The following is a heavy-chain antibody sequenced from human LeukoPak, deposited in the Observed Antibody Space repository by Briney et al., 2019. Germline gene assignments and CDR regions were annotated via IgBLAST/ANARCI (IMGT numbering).Heavy chain of an antibody. D-gene: IGHD6-13*01. CDR3: ARGRYVTTRGGAAAGFLDY. V-gene: IGHV4-34*01. Sequence: SETLSLTCAVSGGSFSGHYWNWIRQPPGKGLEWIGEINHGGSTNYNPSLKSRVTISVDTSQNQFSLRLSSVTAADTAVYYCARGRYVTTRGGAAAGFLDYWGQGTLVTVST. J-gene: IGHJ4*02. CDR1: GGSFSGHY. CDR2: INHGGST.